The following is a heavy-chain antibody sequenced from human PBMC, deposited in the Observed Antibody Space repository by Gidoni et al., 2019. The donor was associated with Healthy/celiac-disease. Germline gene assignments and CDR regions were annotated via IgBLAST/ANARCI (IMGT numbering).Heavy chain of an antibody. Sequence: QVQLVQSGAEVKKPGASVKVSCKASGYTFTSYGLSWVRQAPGQGLEWMGWISAYNGNTNYAQKLQGRVTMTTDTATSTAYMELRSLRSDDTAVYYCARDLHYDSSGYYYYELDYWGQGTLVTVSS. J-gene: IGHJ4*02. CDR1: GYTFTSYG. CDR2: ISAYNGNT. D-gene: IGHD3-22*01. V-gene: IGHV1-18*01. CDR3: ARDLHYDSSGYYYYELDY.